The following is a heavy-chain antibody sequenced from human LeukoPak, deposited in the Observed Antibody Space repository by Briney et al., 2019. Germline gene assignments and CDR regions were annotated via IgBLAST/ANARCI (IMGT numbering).Heavy chain of an antibody. Sequence: GGSLRLSCAASGFTFSCYAMNWVRQTPGKGLEWVSVIGGSGGGTFYADSVKGRFTISRDNSKNTLYLQMNSLRAEDTAVYYCAKTREDFWGRAKGGMDVWGKGTTVTVSS. CDR1: GFTFSCYA. D-gene: IGHD3-3*01. CDR2: IGGSGGGT. V-gene: IGHV3-23*01. J-gene: IGHJ6*04. CDR3: AKTREDFWGRAKGGMDV.